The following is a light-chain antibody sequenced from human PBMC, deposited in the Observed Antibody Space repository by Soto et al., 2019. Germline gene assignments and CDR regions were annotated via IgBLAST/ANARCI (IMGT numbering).Light chain of an antibody. V-gene: IGLV2-8*01. J-gene: IGLJ1*01. Sequence: QSVLTQPPSASGSPGQSVTISCTGTSSDVGGYNYVSWYQQHPGKAPKLMIYEVSKRPSGVPGRFSGSKSGNTASLTVSGLQAEDEADYYCSSFAGSNNYVFGIGTKVTVL. CDR1: SSDVGGYNY. CDR3: SSFAGSNNYV. CDR2: EVS.